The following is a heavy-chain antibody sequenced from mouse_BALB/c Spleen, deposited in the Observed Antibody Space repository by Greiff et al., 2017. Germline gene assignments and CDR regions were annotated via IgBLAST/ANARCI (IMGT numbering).Heavy chain of an antibody. CDR1: GYTFNSYW. Sequence: EVQLQQSGTVLARPGASVKMSCKASGYTFNSYWMHWVKQRPGQGLEWIGAIYPGNSDTSYNQKFKGKAKLTAVTSTSTAYMELSSLTNEDSAVYYCTNYYGNYWYFDVWGAGTTVTVSS. D-gene: IGHD2-1*01. V-gene: IGHV1-5*01. CDR3: TNYYGNYWYFDV. J-gene: IGHJ1*01. CDR2: IYPGNSDT.